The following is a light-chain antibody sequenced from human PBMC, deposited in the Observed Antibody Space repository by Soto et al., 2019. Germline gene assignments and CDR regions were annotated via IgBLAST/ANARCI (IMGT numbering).Light chain of an antibody. CDR3: QQYNNWSLTWT. CDR1: QSVSSSN. V-gene: IGKV3-15*01. CDR2: GAS. J-gene: IGKJ1*01. Sequence: EIVLTQSPGTVSLSPMERATLSFMASQSVSSSNLAWYQQKPGQAPRLLIYGASTRATGIPARFSGSGSGTEFTLTISSLQSEDFAGYYCQQYNNWSLTWTFGQGTNVDIK.